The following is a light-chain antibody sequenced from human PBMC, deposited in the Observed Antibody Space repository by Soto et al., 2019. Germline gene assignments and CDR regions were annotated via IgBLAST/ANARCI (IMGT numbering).Light chain of an antibody. Sequence: DIQMTQSPATLSASVGDRVTITCRATKDLSGWLAWYQQKPGKAPKLLIFAASSLQSGVPSRFSGSRSGPDFTLTISSLQPEDFATYYCQQSYSSPPTFGQGTKVEIK. J-gene: IGKJ1*01. V-gene: IGKV1-39*01. CDR1: KDLSGW. CDR3: QQSYSSPPT. CDR2: AAS.